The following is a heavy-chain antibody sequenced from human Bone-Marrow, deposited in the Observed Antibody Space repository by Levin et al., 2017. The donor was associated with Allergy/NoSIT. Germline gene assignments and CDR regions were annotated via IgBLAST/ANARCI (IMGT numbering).Heavy chain of an antibody. Sequence: PGGSLRLSCAASGFTFTHLWMAWVRQAPGEGPEWVASIKQDGTIKNYVDSVRGRFTISRDNAKNSLDLQMNSLRPEDTAVYYCATIWRGASGLSRWGQGTLVTVSS. CDR3: ATIWRGASGLSR. J-gene: IGHJ4*02. CDR2: IKQDGTIK. CDR1: GFTFTHLW. D-gene: IGHD6-19*01. V-gene: IGHV3-7*03.